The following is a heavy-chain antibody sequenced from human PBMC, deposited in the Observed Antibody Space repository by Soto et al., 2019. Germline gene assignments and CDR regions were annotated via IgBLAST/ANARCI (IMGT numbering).Heavy chain of an antibody. CDR1: GGSISSYY. Sequence: QVQLQESGPGLVKPSETLSLTCTVSGGSISSYYWSWIRQPAGKGLEWIGRIYTSGSTNYNPSLKSRVTMSVDTSKNQFSLKLSSVTAADTAVYYCARDGPTYCSSTSCYPNWFDPCGQGTLVTVSS. D-gene: IGHD2-2*01. J-gene: IGHJ5*02. CDR3: ARDGPTYCSSTSCYPNWFDP. V-gene: IGHV4-4*07. CDR2: IYTSGST.